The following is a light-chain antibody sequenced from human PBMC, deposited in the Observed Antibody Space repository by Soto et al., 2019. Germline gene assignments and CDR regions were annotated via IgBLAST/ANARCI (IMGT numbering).Light chain of an antibody. J-gene: IGKJ4*01. CDR1: QSVSSY. CDR2: GAS. CDR3: QQYNSWPLT. V-gene: IGKV3-15*01. Sequence: EIVLTQSPATLSLSPGERATLSCGASQSVSSYLAWYQQKPGQAPRLLIYGASTRATGIPARFSGSGSGTEFTLTISSLQSEDFAVYYCQQYNSWPLTFGGGTKVDIK.